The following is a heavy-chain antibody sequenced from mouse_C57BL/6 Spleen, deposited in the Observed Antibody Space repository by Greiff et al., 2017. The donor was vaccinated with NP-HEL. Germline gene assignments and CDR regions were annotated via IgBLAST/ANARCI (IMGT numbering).Heavy chain of an antibody. Sequence: QVQLKQSGPGLVQPSQSLSITCTVSGFSLTSYGVHWVRQSPGKGLEWLGVIWSGGSTAYNAAFIPRLSISKDNSKSQVFFKMNSLQADDTAIYYCARESFTTVVAPYAMDYWGQGTSVTVSS. CDR1: GFSLTSYG. J-gene: IGHJ4*01. V-gene: IGHV2-2*01. CDR2: IWSGGST. CDR3: ARESFTTVVAPYAMDY. D-gene: IGHD1-1*01.